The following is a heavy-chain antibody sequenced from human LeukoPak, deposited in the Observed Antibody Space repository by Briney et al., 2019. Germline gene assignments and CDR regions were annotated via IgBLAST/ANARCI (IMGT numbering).Heavy chain of an antibody. V-gene: IGHV1-2*02. CDR2: INPNSGGT. J-gene: IGHJ5*02. CDR3: ARDLSSSWSPRFDP. Sequence: ASVKVSFKASGYTFTVYYMHWVRQAPGQGREWMGWINPNSGGTNYSQKFQGRVTITRDTSISTAYMELSRLRSDDTAVYYCARDLSSSWSPRFDPWGQGTLVTVSS. CDR1: GYTFTVYY. D-gene: IGHD6-13*01.